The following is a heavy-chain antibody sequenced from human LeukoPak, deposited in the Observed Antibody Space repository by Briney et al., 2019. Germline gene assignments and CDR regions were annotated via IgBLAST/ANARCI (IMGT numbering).Heavy chain of an antibody. CDR3: ARRGTDFFWSPNDY. CDR2: INSDGSST. CDR1: GFTFSSYW. Sequence: PGGSLRLSCAASGFTFSSYWMHWVRQAPGKGLVWVSRINSDGSSTSYADSVKGRFTIPRDNAKNTLYLQMNSLRAEDTTVYYCARRGTDFFWSPNDYWGQGTLVTVSS. J-gene: IGHJ4*02. V-gene: IGHV3-74*01. D-gene: IGHD3-3*01.